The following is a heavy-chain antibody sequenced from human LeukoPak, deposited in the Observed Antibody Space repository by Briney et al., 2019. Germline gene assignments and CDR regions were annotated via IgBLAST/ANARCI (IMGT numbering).Heavy chain of an antibody. D-gene: IGHD3-22*01. V-gene: IGHV1-18*01. J-gene: IGHJ4*02. Sequence: ASVKFSCKASGYTFTSYGISWVRQAPGQGLEWVGWISTYNGNTNYAPKLQGRVTMTTEPSTSKTYMELRSLRSDDTAVYYCARDLKPGYYDSSGKLNYFDYWGQGTLVTASS. CDR3: ARDLKPGYYDSSGKLNYFDY. CDR2: ISTYNGNT. CDR1: GYTFTSYG.